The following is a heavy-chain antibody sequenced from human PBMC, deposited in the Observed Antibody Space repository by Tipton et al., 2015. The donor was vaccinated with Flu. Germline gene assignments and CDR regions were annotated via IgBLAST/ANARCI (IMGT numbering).Heavy chain of an antibody. Sequence: SLRLSCAVSGFTVSSSYMSWVRQPPGKGLEWVSNVDDDGRTYYADSVKGRFAISRDNSKNNLYLQMNSLRADDTAVYFCARDEGGTYPDWGQGTLVTVSS. D-gene: IGHD1-14*01. CDR3: ARDEGGTYPD. CDR2: VDDDGRT. J-gene: IGHJ4*02. V-gene: IGHV3-53*01. CDR1: GFTVSSSY.